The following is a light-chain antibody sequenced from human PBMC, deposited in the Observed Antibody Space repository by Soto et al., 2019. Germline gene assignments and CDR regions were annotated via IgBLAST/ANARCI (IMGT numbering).Light chain of an antibody. CDR1: SSDVGGYNY. V-gene: IGLV2-14*01. Sequence: SALTQPASVSGAPGQAITISCTGNSSDVGGYNYVSWYQQHPGKAPKFMIYDVSNRPSGVSNRFSGSKSGNTASLTISGLQAEDEADYYCCSYTTSNTRQIVFGTGTKVTVL. CDR2: DVS. J-gene: IGLJ1*01. CDR3: CSYTTSNTRQIV.